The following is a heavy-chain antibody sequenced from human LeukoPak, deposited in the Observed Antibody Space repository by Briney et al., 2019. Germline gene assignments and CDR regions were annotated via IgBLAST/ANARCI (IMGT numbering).Heavy chain of an antibody. CDR2: IYYSGTT. CDR3: ARGVYIAAAQYGY. D-gene: IGHD6-13*01. V-gene: IGHV4-59*01. J-gene: IGHJ4*02. Sequence: PSETLSLTCTVSGGSISSYYWSWIRQPTGNGLEWIGYIYYSGTTNYNPSLKSRVTISVDTSKNQSSLKLSSVTAADTAVYYCARGVYIAAAQYGYWGQGTLVTVSS. CDR1: GGSISSYY.